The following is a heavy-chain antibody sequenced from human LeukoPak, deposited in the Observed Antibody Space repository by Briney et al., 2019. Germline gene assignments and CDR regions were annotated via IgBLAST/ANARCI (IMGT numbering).Heavy chain of an antibody. CDR2: ISGSGGST. CDR1: GFTFSSYW. V-gene: IGHV3-23*01. J-gene: IGHJ3*02. Sequence: PGGSLRLSCAASGFTFSSYWMSWVRQAPGKGLEWVSAISGSGGSTYYADSVKGRFTISRDNSKNTLYLQMNSLRAEDTAVYYCAKASPSYCSGGSCYPGRAFDIWGQGTMVTVSS. CDR3: AKASPSYCSGGSCYPGRAFDI. D-gene: IGHD2-15*01.